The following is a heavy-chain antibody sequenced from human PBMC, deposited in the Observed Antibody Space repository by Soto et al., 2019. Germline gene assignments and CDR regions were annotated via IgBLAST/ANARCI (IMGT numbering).Heavy chain of an antibody. J-gene: IGHJ6*02. CDR3: TRHDLPNKEIQLVDYYYYGMDV. CDR1: GYTFTSYG. D-gene: IGHD6-13*01. V-gene: IGHV1-18*01. Sequence: ASVKVSCKASGYTFTSYGISWVRQAPGQGLEWMGWISAYNGNTNYAQKLQGRVTMTTDTSTSTAYMELRSLRSDDTAVYYCTRHDLPNKEIQLVDYYYYGMDVWGQGTTVTVSS. CDR2: ISAYNGNT.